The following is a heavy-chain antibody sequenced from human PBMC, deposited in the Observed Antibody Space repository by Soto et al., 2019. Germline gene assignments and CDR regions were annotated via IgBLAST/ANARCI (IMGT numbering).Heavy chain of an antibody. CDR1: EFTFSTYA. D-gene: IGHD1-26*01. CDR3: AKDSGTYPYYYYGMDV. Sequence: PWWSLRLSFASSEFTFSTYAMNWVRQAPGKGLEWVSFISSSGGSTYYADSVKGRFTISRDNSKNTLYLQMNSLRAEDTAVYYCAKDSGTYPYYYYGMDVWGQGTTVTVSS. J-gene: IGHJ6*02. V-gene: IGHV3-23*01. CDR2: ISSSGGST.